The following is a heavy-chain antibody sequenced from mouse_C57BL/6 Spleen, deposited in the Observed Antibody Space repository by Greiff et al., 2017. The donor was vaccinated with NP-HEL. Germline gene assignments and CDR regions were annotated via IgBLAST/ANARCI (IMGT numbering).Heavy chain of an antibody. CDR1: GYTFTGYW. CDR3: ATAQRVWFAY. J-gene: IGHJ3*01. V-gene: IGHV1-9*01. Sequence: VQVVESGAELMKPGASVKLSCKATGYTFTGYWIEWVKQRPGHGLEWIGEILPGSGSTNYNEKFKGKATFTADTSSNTAYMQLSSLTTEDSAIYYCATAQRVWFAYWGQGTLVTVSA. CDR2: ILPGSGST. D-gene: IGHD3-2*02.